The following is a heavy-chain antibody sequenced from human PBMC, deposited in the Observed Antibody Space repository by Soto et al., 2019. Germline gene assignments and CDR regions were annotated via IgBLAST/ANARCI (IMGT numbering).Heavy chain of an antibody. V-gene: IGHV4-39*01. D-gene: IGHD1-1*01. J-gene: IGHJ6*01. CDR3: ARLPQEYNYYGMDV. Sequence: PWETLSLTCTVSGCSIVTGSYYWGLIRQPPGKGLEWLGHIYYSGNTYYPPSLKSRVTISVDTSKNQFSLRLSSVTAADTAVYYCARLPQEYNYYGMDVWGQGTTVTVSS. CDR2: IYYSGNT. CDR1: GCSIVTGSYY.